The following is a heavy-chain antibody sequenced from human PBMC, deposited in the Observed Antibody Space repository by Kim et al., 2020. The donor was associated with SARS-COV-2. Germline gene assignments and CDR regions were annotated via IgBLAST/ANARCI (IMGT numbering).Heavy chain of an antibody. CDR1: GGTFSSYA. CDR2: IIPIFGTA. D-gene: IGHD1-26*01. Sequence: SVKVSCKASGGTFSSYAISWVRQAPGQGLEWMGGIIPIFGTANYAQKFQGRVTITADESTSTAYMELSSLRSEDTAVYYCARRLSVGATLQFDYWGQGTLVTVSS. V-gene: IGHV1-69*13. CDR3: ARRLSVGATLQFDY. J-gene: IGHJ4*02.